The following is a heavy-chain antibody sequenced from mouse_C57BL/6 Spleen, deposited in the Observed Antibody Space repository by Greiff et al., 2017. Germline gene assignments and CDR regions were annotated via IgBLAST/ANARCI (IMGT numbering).Heavy chain of an antibody. Sequence: QVQLKQPGAELVKPGASVKLSCKASGYTFTSYWMHWVKQRPGQGLEWIGMIHPNSGSTNYNEKFKSKATLTVDKSSSTAYMQLSSLTSGDSAVHYCAREGAYYDYDGSWFAYWGQGTLVTVSA. D-gene: IGHD2-4*01. CDR2: IHPNSGST. CDR1: GYTFTSYW. J-gene: IGHJ3*01. CDR3: AREGAYYDYDGSWFAY. V-gene: IGHV1-64*01.